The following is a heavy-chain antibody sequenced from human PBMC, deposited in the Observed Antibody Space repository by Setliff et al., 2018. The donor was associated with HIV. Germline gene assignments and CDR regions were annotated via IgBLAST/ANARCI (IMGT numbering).Heavy chain of an antibody. CDR3: ARGVKGIATTGKYYFDY. Sequence: ASVKVSCKTSGYAFSDYSIHWVRQAPGQGLEWVGRINPDSRGTNYAQTFQGRVTMTRDTSANTAYMELSRLRSEDTAVFYCARGVKGIATTGKYYFDYWGQGTLVTVSS. D-gene: IGHD6-13*01. J-gene: IGHJ4*02. V-gene: IGHV1-2*06. CDR1: GYAFSDYS. CDR2: INPDSRGT.